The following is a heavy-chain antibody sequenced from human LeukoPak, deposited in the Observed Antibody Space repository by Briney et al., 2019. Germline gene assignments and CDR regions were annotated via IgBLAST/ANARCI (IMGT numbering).Heavy chain of an antibody. CDR1: GGSFSGYY. V-gene: IGHV4-34*01. CDR2: ISHSGST. CDR3: ARGGYRWSSAYFDY. Sequence: NTSETLSLTCAVYGGSFSGYYWSWIRQPPGKGLEWIGEISHSGSTNYHPSLKSRVAISVDTSKNQFSLKLSSVTAADTAVYYCARGGYRWSSAYFDYWGQGTLVTVSS. D-gene: IGHD1-26*01. J-gene: IGHJ4*02.